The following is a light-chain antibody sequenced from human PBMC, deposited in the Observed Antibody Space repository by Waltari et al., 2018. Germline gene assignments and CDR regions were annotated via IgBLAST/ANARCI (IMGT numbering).Light chain of an antibody. CDR2: DAS. CDR3: QKYVSLPAT. J-gene: IGKJ1*01. Sequence: EIVLTQSPGTLSLSPGERATLSCRASQSVSRSLAWYQQKPDQAPRLLIYDASSRATGIPDRFSGGGSGTDFSLTISRLEPEDFAVYYCQKYVSLPATFGQGTKVEIK. CDR1: QSVSRS. V-gene: IGKV3-20*01.